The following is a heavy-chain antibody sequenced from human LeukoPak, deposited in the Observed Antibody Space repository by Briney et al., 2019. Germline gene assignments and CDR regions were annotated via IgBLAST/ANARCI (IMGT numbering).Heavy chain of an antibody. CDR1: GFTVSNSY. V-gene: IGHV3-53*05. J-gene: IGHJ4*02. CDR2: LYAGGST. CDR3: AKGWGGDPLYYFDY. Sequence: GGSLRLSCAASGFTVSNSYMSWVRQAPGKGLEWVSALYAGGSTYYTDSVKGRFTISRDNSQNTLHLQMTSLRPDDTALYYCAKGWGGDPLYYFDYWGQGTLVTVSS. D-gene: IGHD2-21*02.